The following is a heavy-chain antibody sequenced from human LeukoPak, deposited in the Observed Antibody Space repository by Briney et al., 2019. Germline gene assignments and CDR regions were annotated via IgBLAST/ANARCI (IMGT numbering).Heavy chain of an antibody. Sequence: ASVKVSCKASGYTFTSYYMHWVRQAPGQGLEWMGIINPGGGSTSYAQKFQGRVTMTRDTSTSTVYMELSSLRSEDTAVYYCARGVRRDILTGYYSSWGQGTLVTVSS. CDR3: ARGVRRDILTGYYSS. CDR1: GYTFTSYY. J-gene: IGHJ5*02. V-gene: IGHV1-46*01. D-gene: IGHD3-9*01. CDR2: INPGGGST.